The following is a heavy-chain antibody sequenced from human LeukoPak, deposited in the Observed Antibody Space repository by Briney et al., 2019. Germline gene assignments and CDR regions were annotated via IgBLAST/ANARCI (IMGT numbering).Heavy chain of an antibody. Sequence: GGSLRLSCAASGFTFSSYWMSWVRQAPGKGLEWVANIKQDGSEKYYVDSVKGRFTISRDNAKNSLYLQMNSLRAEDTALYYCARVRVIRDLDDAFDIWGQGTMVTVSS. CDR3: ARVRVIRDLDDAFDI. CDR1: GFTFSSYW. V-gene: IGHV3-7*03. CDR2: IKQDGSEK. J-gene: IGHJ3*02. D-gene: IGHD4-17*01.